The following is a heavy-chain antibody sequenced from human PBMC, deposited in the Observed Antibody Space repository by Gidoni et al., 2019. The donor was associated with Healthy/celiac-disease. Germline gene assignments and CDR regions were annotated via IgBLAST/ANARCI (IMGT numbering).Heavy chain of an antibody. V-gene: IGHV4-4*02. CDR3: ARVVSTPPGATKKPLWLLSGVYYFDY. CDR2: IYHSGST. J-gene: IGHJ4*02. Sequence: QVQLQESGPGLVKPSGTLSLTCAVSCGSISSSNWLSWVRQPPGKGLEWIGEIYHSGSTNYNPSLKSRVPISVAKSKNQFSLKLSSVTAADTAVYYCARVVSTPPGATKKPLWLLSGVYYFDYWGQGTLVTVSS. CDR1: CGSISSSNW. D-gene: IGHD5-12*01.